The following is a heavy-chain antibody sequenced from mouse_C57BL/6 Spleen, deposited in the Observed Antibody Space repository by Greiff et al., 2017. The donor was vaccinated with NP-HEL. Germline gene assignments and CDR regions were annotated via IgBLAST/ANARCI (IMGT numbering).Heavy chain of an antibody. CDR2: IDPSDSYT. V-gene: IGHV1-69*01. D-gene: IGHD2-2*01. CDR1: GYTFTSYW. J-gene: IGHJ1*03. CDR3: ARGYYGYDEGYFDV. Sequence: QVQLKQPGAELVMPGASVKLSCKASGYTFTSYWMHWVKQRPGQGLEWIGEIDPSDSYTNYNQKFKGKSTLTVDKSSSTAYMQLSSLTSEDSAVYYCARGYYGYDEGYFDVWGTGTTVTVSS.